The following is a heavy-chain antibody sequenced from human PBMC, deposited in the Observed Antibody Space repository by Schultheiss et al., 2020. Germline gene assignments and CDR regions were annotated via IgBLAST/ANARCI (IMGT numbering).Heavy chain of an antibody. J-gene: IGHJ6*02. CDR3: ARRVAMGSYGMDV. Sequence: SETLSLTCAVYGGSFSGYYWSWIRQPPGKGLEWIGEINHSGSTNYNPSLKSRVTISVDKSKNQFSLKLSSVTAADTAVYYCARRVAMGSYGMDVWGQGTTVTVSS. CDR2: INHSGST. D-gene: IGHD5-18*01. CDR1: GGSFSGYY. V-gene: IGHV4-34*01.